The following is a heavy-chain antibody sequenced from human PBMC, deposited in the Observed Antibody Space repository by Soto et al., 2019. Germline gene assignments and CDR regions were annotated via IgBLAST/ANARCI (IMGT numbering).Heavy chain of an antibody. Sequence: ASMKVSCKASGFTFSSYGINWGRQAPGQRVEWMGWISAYNGNTNYAQKLQGRVTMTTDTSTSTAYMELRSLRSDDTAVYYCARDPSRPYSSRWTEYFQHWGQGTLVTVSS. V-gene: IGHV1-18*01. CDR1: GFTFSSYG. J-gene: IGHJ1*01. CDR2: ISAYNGNT. D-gene: IGHD6-13*01. CDR3: ARDPSRPYSSRWTEYFQH.